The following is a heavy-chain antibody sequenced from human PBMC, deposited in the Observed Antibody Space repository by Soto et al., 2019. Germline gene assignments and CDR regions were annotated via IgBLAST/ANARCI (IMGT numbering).Heavy chain of an antibody. D-gene: IGHD3-16*01. J-gene: IGHJ6*02. V-gene: IGHV4-4*07. CDR2: FYPTGKT. CDR1: GGSISSYY. CDR3: ARCGLDYGMDV. Sequence: QVQLQESGPGLVKPSETLSLTCTVSGGSISSYYWCWTRQPAGKGLEWIGRFYPTGKTNYNPSLQSRLTMSADTSRNKFSLNLNSVTAADTAVYYCARCGLDYGMDVWGQGTTVTVSS.